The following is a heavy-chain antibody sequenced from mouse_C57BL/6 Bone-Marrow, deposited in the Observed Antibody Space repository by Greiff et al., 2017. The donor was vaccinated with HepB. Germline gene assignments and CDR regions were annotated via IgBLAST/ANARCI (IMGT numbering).Heavy chain of an antibody. V-gene: IGHV14-4*01. D-gene: IGHD3-3*01. J-gene: IGHJ2*01. Sequence: EVQGVESGAELVRPGASVKLSCTASGFNIKDDYMHWVKQRPEQGLEWIGWIDPENGDTEYASKFQGKATITADTSSNTAYLQLSSLTSEDTAVYYCTTGTGYWGQGTTLTVSS. CDR3: TTGTGY. CDR1: GFNIKDDY. CDR2: IDPENGDT.